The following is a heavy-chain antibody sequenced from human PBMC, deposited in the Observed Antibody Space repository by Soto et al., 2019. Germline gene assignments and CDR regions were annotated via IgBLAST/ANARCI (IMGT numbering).Heavy chain of an antibody. Sequence: QLQLQESGSGLVKPSQTLSLMCDVSGGSITRGGYSWSWIRQLPGKGLEWLGYIYDNGNTYYNASLKSRVTISVDRSKNQFSLNLTSATAADTAVYYCARWSPLYGMDVWGQGATVTVSS. CDR2: IYDNGNT. J-gene: IGHJ6*02. CDR1: GGSITRGGYS. CDR3: ARWSPLYGMDV. V-gene: IGHV4-30-2*01. D-gene: IGHD3-3*01.